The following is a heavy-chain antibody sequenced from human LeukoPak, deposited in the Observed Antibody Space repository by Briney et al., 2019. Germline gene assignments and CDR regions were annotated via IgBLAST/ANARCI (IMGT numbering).Heavy chain of an antibody. CDR3: AREPIVATFRYYFDY. CDR1: GYTFTGYY. J-gene: IGHJ4*02. Sequence: ASVKVSCKASGYTFTGYYMHWVRQAPGQGLEWRGWINPNSGGTNYAQKFQGRVTMTRDTSISTAYMELSRLRSDDTAVYYCAREPIVATFRYYFDYWGQGTLVTVSS. CDR2: INPNSGGT. D-gene: IGHD5-12*01. V-gene: IGHV1-2*02.